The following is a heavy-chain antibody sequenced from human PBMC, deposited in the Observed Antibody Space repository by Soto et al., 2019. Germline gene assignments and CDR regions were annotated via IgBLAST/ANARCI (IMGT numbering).Heavy chain of an antibody. CDR1: GGTFSSYA. D-gene: IGHD2-2*01. V-gene: IGHV1-69*13. J-gene: IGHJ4*02. CDR3: AEYCSSTSCQGGAFDY. CDR2: IIPIFGTA. Sequence: SVKVSCKASGGTFSSYAISWVRQAPGQGLEWMGGIIPIFGTANYAQKFQGRVTITADESTSTAYMELSSLRSEDTAVYYCAEYCSSTSCQGGAFDYWGQGTLVTGSS.